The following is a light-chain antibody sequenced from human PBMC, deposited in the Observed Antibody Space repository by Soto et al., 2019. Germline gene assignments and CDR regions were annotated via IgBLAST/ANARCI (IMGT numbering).Light chain of an antibody. CDR3: QHYNTYSP. CDR2: KAS. V-gene: IGKV1-5*03. J-gene: IGKJ4*02. Sequence: DIQMTQSPSTLSASVGDRVIITCRASQNIGNLLAWYQQQPGKAPNLLIYKASILESGVPSRFSGSGSGTEFTLTISSLQPVDFATYYCQHYNTYSPFGGGTKVEIK. CDR1: QNIGNL.